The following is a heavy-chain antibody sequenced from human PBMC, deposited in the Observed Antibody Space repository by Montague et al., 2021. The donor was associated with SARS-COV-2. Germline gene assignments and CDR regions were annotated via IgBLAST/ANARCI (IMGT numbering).Heavy chain of an antibody. Sequence: SLRLSCEASGFTFSNYWMHWVRQAPGKGLVWVSRTSSVDSSTIYADSVKGRFTVSRDSAKNTLYLQMSSLRAEDTAVYYCELHPYGDYEDYWGQGTLVTVSS. D-gene: IGHD4-17*01. V-gene: IGHV3-74*01. CDR1: GFTFSNYW. J-gene: IGHJ4*02. CDR3: ELHPYGDYEDY. CDR2: TSSVDSST.